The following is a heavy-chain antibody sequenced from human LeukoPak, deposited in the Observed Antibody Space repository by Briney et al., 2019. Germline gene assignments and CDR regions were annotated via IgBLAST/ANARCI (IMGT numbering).Heavy chain of an antibody. D-gene: IGHD3-16*01. V-gene: IGHV3-48*04. CDR3: ARGGYLITFGGVDC. J-gene: IGHJ4*02. CDR2: ISSSGSTI. CDR1: GFTFSGAW. Sequence: PGGSLRLSCTASGFTFSGAWMTWVRQAPGKGLEWISSISSSGSTIYYADSVKGRFTISRDNAKNLLYLQMNSLRAEDTAVYYCARGGYLITFGGVDCWGQGTLVTVSS.